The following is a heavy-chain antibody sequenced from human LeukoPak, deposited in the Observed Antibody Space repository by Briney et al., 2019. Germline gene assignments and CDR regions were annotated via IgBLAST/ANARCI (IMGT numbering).Heavy chain of an antibody. D-gene: IGHD2-15*01. J-gene: IGHJ4*02. Sequence: PSETLSLTCAVYGGSFSGYYWSWIRQPPGKGLEWIGEINHSGSTNYNPSLKSRVTISVDTSKNQLSLKLSSVTAADTAVYYCARGYCSGGSCYDYWGQGTLVTVSS. CDR2: INHSGST. CDR1: GGSFSGYY. CDR3: ARGYCSGGSCYDY. V-gene: IGHV4-34*01.